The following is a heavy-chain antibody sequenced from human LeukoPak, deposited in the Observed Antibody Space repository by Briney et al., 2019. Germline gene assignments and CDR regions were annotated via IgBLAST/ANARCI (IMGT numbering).Heavy chain of an antibody. D-gene: IGHD2-15*01. CDR2: ISYDGSNK. CDR3: AKGLGRVVTGIFDY. J-gene: IGHJ4*02. Sequence: GGSLRLSCAASGFTFSSYGMHWVRQAPGKGLEWVAVISYDGSNKYYADSVKGRFTISRDNSKNTLYLQMNSLRAEDTAVYYCAKGLGRVVTGIFDYWGQGTLVTVSS. CDR1: GFTFSSYG. V-gene: IGHV3-30*18.